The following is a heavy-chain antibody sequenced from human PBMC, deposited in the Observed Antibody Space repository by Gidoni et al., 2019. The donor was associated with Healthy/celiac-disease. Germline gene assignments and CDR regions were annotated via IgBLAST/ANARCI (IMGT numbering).Heavy chain of an antibody. CDR3: ARGTYYYDSTFDY. Sequence: QVQLVESGGGVVQPGRSMRLSCAGSGVTFSSYGMHWVRKAPGKRLELVAVIMYDGSNKYYADSVKLRFTISRDNSKNTLYLQMNSLRAEDTAVYYCARGTYYYDSTFDYWGQGTLVTVSS. CDR2: IMYDGSNK. J-gene: IGHJ4*02. V-gene: IGHV3-33*01. CDR1: GVTFSSYG. D-gene: IGHD3-22*01.